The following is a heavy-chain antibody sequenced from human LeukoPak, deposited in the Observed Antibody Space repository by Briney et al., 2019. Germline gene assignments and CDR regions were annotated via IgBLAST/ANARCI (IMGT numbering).Heavy chain of an antibody. CDR2: ITPDGSGK. V-gene: IGHV3-7*01. J-gene: IGHJ4*02. Sequence: VRQXXXXXVEXVADITPDGSGKTYVDSVKGRFTISRDNAKQSLYLQMDTLTAEDTAVYYRVTSWIRQERDSWGQGTLVTVSS. CDR3: VTSWIRQERDS. D-gene: IGHD1-1*01.